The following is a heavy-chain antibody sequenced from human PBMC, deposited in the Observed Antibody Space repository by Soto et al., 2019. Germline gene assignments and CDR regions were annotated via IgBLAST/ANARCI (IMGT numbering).Heavy chain of an antibody. CDR2: ISGSGGRT. J-gene: IGHJ4*02. D-gene: IGHD3-22*01. V-gene: IGHV3-23*01. CDR1: GLTFSSYS. Sequence: XVSLSLSCAAFGLTFSSYSMSWVRQAPGKGLEWVSAISGSGGRTYYADSVKGRFTISRDNSKNTLYLQMNSLRAEDTAVYYCAKDRLAYYDSSGYDYWGPGTLVTVSS. CDR3: AKDRLAYYDSSGYDY.